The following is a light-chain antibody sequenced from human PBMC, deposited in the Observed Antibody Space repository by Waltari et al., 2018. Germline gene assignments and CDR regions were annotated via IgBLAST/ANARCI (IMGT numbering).Light chain of an antibody. Sequence: QSALTQPAAVSGSPGQSVTISCTGASSHIGWYDIVSWYQQHPGNAPKLVISDVSKRPSGVSDRFSGSKSGDTASLTISGLQFEDEADYYCCSYAGNYVWVFGGGTRLTVL. J-gene: IGLJ3*02. CDR3: CSYAGNYVWV. V-gene: IGLV2-23*02. CDR1: SSHIGWYDI. CDR2: DVS.